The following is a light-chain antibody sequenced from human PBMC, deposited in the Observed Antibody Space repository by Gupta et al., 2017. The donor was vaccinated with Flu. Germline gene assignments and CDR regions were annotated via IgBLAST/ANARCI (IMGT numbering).Light chain of an antibody. V-gene: IGKV3-15*01. CDR3: QQYNNWPLTWT. Sequence: EIVMTQSTDTLSVSPGERDTLSCRASQSVSRNLAWYQQKPGQAPRLLIYDASTRATGIPARFSGSGSGTEFTLTISSLEAEDFAVYYCQQYNNWPLTWTFGQGTKVEIK. CDR1: QSVSRN. CDR2: DAS. J-gene: IGKJ1*01.